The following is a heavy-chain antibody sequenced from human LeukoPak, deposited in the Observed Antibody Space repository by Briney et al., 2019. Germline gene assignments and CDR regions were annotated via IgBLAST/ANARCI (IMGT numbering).Heavy chain of an antibody. CDR2: ISGSSSDI. Sequence: KAGGSLRLSCAASGFTFSSYSMNWVRQAPGKGLEWVSSISGSSSDIYYADSVKGRFTISRDNSKNTLYLQMNSLRAEDTAVYYCAKAGELLDFDYWGQGTLVTVSS. CDR3: AKAGELLDFDY. D-gene: IGHD1-26*01. V-gene: IGHV3-21*01. CDR1: GFTFSSYS. J-gene: IGHJ4*02.